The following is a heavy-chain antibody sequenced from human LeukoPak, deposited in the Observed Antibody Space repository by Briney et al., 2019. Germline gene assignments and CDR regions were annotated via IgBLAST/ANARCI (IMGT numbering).Heavy chain of an antibody. D-gene: IGHD4-23*01. CDR1: GFTFSSYW. V-gene: IGHV3-7*01. Sequence: GGSLRLSCAASGFTFSSYWMNWVRQAPGKGLEWVANIKQDGSERYYVDSVKGRFTISRDNAKNSLYLQMNSLRAEDTAVYYCARVGTVVTPGFDYWGQGTLVTVSS. CDR3: ARVGTVVTPGFDY. J-gene: IGHJ4*02. CDR2: IKQDGSER.